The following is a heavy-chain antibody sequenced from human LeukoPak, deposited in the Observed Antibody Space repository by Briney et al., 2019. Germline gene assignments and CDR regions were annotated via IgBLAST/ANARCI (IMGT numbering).Heavy chain of an antibody. D-gene: IGHD3-10*01. Sequence: PGGSLRLSCAASGFTFTTYSMNWVRQAPGKGLEWVSSISSGSTYIYYADSVKGRVIISRDNAKNSLYLQMNSLRAEDTAVYYCARGLMVRGVISFDYWGQGTLVTVSS. J-gene: IGHJ4*02. V-gene: IGHV3-21*01. CDR1: GFTFTTYS. CDR3: ARGLMVRGVISFDY. CDR2: ISSGSTYI.